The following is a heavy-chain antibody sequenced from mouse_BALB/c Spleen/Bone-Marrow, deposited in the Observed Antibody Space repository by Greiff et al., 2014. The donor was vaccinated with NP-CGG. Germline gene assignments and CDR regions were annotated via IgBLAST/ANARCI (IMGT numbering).Heavy chain of an antibody. J-gene: IGHJ3*01. CDR1: EFSSTSYG. V-gene: IGHV2-9*02. CDR3: ARGGSSRAWFAY. D-gene: IGHD1-1*01. CDR2: IWAGGST. Sequence: QVQLQQSGPGLVAPSQSLSITCTVSEFSSTSYGVHWVRQPPGKGLEWLGVIWAGGSTNYNSALMSRLSISKDNSKSQVFLKMNSLQTDDTAMYYCARGGSSRAWFAYWGQGTLVTVSA.